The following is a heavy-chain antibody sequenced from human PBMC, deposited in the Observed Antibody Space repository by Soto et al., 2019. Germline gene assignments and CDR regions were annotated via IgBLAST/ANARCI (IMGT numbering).Heavy chain of an antibody. CDR3: ARGSTCIEGYCSSGSWHDY. V-gene: IGHV3-48*01. Sequence: EVQLVESGGDLVQPGESLRVSCAASGFTFSNYDMNWVRQAPGKGLEWVSYISSSSGTIYYADSVKGRFTTSRDNAKNALYLQRNSMRAEDTAVYYCARGSTCIEGYCSSGSWHDYWGQGTLVTVSS. CDR2: ISSSSGTI. J-gene: IGHJ4*02. D-gene: IGHD2-15*01. CDR1: GFTFSNYD.